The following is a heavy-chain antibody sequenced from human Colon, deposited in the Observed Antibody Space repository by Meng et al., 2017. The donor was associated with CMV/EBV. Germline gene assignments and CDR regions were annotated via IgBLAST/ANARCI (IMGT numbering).Heavy chain of an antibody. D-gene: IGHD3-3*01. CDR2: IKSKTDGGTT. J-gene: IGHJ6*02. V-gene: IGHV3-15*01. CDR3: ARITTFGTGLHGMDV. CDR1: GFTFSNAW. Sequence: GESLKISCAASGFTFSNAWMSWVRQAPGKGLEWVGRIKSKTDGGTTDYAAPVKGRFTISRDDSKNTLYLQMNSLKTEDSAVYYCARITTFGTGLHGMDVWGQGTTVTVSS.